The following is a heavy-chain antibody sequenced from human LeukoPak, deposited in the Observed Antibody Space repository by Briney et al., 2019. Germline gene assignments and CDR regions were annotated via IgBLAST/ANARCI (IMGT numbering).Heavy chain of an antibody. J-gene: IGHJ4*02. V-gene: IGHV4-38-2*01. CDR2: TYHSGGT. CDR1: GYSISSGYY. Sequence: SETLSLTCAVSGYSISSGYYWGWIRQPPGKGLEWIESTYHSGGTYYNPSLKSRVTISVDTSKNQFSLKLSSVTAADTAVYYCARRVAARPLWYFDYWGQGPLVTVSS. CDR3: ARRVAARPLWYFDY. D-gene: IGHD6-6*01.